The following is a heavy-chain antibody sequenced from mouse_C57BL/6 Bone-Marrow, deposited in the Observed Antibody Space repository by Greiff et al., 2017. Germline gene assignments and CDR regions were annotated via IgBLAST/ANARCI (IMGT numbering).Heavy chain of an antibody. CDR2: VYPYNGGP. CDR1: GFTFTDYY. D-gene: IGHD1-1*01. Sequence: EVQLQQSGPVLVKPGPSVKISCKASGFTFTDYYMHWVKQSHGKSLEWIGLVYPYNGGPSYNQKFKGKATLTVDTSSSTAYMELNSLTSEDSAVYYCAREGGRHGSSWGDWYFDVGGTGTTVTVSS. CDR3: AREGGRHGSSWGDWYFDV. J-gene: IGHJ1*03. V-gene: IGHV1-36*01.